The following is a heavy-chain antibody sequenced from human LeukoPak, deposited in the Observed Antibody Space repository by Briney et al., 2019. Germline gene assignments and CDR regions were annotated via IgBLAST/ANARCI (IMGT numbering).Heavy chain of an antibody. D-gene: IGHD1-26*01. Sequence: TGGSLGLSCAASGFTFRIYAMSWVREAPGRGLEWVSAISGSGGSTYYADSVKGRFTISRDNSKNTLYLQMNSLRAEGTAVYYCARDLDSGSYYAFDYWGQGSLVTVSS. CDR3: ARDLDSGSYYAFDY. CDR1: GFTFRIYA. CDR2: ISGSGGST. J-gene: IGHJ4*02. V-gene: IGHV3-23*01.